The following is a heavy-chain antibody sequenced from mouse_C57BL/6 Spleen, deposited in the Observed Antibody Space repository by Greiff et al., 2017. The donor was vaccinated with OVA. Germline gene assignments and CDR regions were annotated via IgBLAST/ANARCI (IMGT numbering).Heavy chain of an antibody. D-gene: IGHD1-1*02. CDR1: GFPITSGYY. Sequence: QVQLKQSGPGLVKPSQSLFLTCSITGFPITSGYYWIWIRQSPGKPLEWMGYITHSGETFYNPSLQSPISITREPSKNQFFLQLNSVTTEDTAMYYCAGDNYGYWYFDVWGTGTTVTVSS. J-gene: IGHJ1*03. V-gene: IGHV12-3*01. CDR3: AGDNYGYWYFDV. CDR2: ITHSGET.